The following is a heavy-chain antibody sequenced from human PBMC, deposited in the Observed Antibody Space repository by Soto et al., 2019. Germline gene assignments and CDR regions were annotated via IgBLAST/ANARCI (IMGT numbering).Heavy chain of an antibody. CDR3: ARYPPGLNWFDP. CDR1: GGSISSSSHY. CDR2: VFYDGGT. D-gene: IGHD2-21*01. J-gene: IGHJ5*02. V-gene: IGHV4-39*01. Sequence: QLQLQESGPGLVKPSETLSLTCTVSGGSISSSSHYWGWIRQPPGGGLEWVGSVFYDGGTFYNSSLTSRMSISVDTSKNQFSLRLSSVTAADTAVYYCARYPPGLNWFDPWGQGTLVTVSS.